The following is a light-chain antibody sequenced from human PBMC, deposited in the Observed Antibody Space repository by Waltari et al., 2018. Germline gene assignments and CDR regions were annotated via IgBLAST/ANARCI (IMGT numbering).Light chain of an antibody. J-gene: IGKJ2*03. Sequence: DIQMTQSPSPLSASVGDRVTITCRASQSISSWLAWYQQKPGKAPKLLIYKASSLESGVPSRFSGSGSGTEFTLTISSLQPDDFATYYCQQYNSQYSFGQGTKLEIK. CDR2: KAS. V-gene: IGKV1-5*03. CDR1: QSISSW. CDR3: QQYNSQYS.